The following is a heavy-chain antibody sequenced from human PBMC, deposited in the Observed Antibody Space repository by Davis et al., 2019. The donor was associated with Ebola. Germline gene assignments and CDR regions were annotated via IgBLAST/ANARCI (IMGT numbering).Heavy chain of an antibody. V-gene: IGHV4-39*01. CDR2: IYYSGST. Sequence: MPSETLSLTCTVSGGSISSYYWGWIRQPPGKGLEWIGSIYYSGSTYYNPSLKSRVTISVDTSKNQFSLKLSSVTAADTAVYYCASPRTRGSSGAFDIWGQGTMVTVSS. D-gene: IGHD6-6*01. J-gene: IGHJ3*02. CDR3: ASPRTRGSSGAFDI. CDR1: GGSISSYY.